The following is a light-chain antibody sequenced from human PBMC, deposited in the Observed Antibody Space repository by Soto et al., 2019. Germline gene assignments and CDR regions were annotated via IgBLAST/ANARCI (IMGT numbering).Light chain of an antibody. CDR2: GAS. Sequence: DIVMTQSPDSLAESLGEMANINCKSSQRRLSIADNNNYLAWYQQKSGQPPKLLIYGASNRLSGVPDRISGSGSGTDFTLPIRSLQADDVATYSCQQYHSGPITFGGGTKVEIK. CDR1: QRRLSIADNNNY. CDR3: QQYHSGPIT. J-gene: IGKJ4*01. V-gene: IGKV4-1*01.